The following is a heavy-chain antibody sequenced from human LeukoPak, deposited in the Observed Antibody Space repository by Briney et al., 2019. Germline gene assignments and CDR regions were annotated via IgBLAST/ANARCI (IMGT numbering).Heavy chain of an antibody. J-gene: IGHJ4*02. CDR2: IDYSGST. CDR1: GGSIRGGDYF. CDR3: ARSYPPGSGSYVDY. D-gene: IGHD3-10*01. V-gene: IGHV4-30-4*01. Sequence: SSETLSLTCTVSGGSIRGGDYFWTWIRQPPGKGLEWIGYIDYSGSTYYNPSLKSRLTISLDTSKNQFSLKLTSVTAADTAVYSCARSYPPGSGSYVDYWGQGTLVTVSS.